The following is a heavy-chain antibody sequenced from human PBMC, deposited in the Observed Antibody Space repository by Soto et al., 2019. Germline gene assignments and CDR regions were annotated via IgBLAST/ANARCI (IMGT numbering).Heavy chain of an antibody. CDR3: ARDDGLCDGCRCYGVPLYV. J-gene: IGHJ6*04. V-gene: IGHV3-66*01. CDR1: GFTVSSKY. CDR2: IQSGGPT. D-gene: IGHD2-15*01. Sequence: GGSLRLSCAASGFTVSSKYMSWVRQAPGKGLEWVSLIQSGGPTYYADSVKGRFTISRDTSENTLHLQMDSLRAEDTAVYYCARDDGLCDGCRCYGVPLYVCGKGTTVTVSS.